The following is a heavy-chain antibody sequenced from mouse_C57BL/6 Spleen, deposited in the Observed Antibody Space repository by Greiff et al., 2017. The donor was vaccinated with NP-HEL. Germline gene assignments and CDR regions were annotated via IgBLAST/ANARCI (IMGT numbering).Heavy chain of an antibody. Sequence: QVQLQQPGAELVRPGSSVKLSCKASGYTFTSYWMDWVKQRPGQGLEWIGNIYPSDSETHYNQKFKDKATLTVDKSSSTAYMQLSSLTSEDSAVYYCARRLNWAVFAYWGQGTLVTVSA. D-gene: IGHD4-1*02. V-gene: IGHV1-61*01. CDR3: ARRLNWAVFAY. CDR2: IYPSDSET. J-gene: IGHJ3*01. CDR1: GYTFTSYW.